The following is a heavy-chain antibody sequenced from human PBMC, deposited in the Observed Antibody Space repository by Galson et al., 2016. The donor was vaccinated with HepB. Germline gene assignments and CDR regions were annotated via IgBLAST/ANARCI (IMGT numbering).Heavy chain of an antibody. CDR3: ARHRLSDIVVVVAAIRADWYFDL. D-gene: IGHD2-15*01. CDR2: IIHSEST. V-gene: IGHV4-34*12. J-gene: IGHJ2*01. CDR1: GGSFSGYP. Sequence: SETLSLTCAVFGGSFSGYPWSWIRQPPGKGLEWIGEIIHSESTSYNPSLKSRVTMSLDTSNNQFSLKLNSVTAADTAVYYCARHRLSDIVVVVAAIRADWYFDLWGRGTLVTVSS.